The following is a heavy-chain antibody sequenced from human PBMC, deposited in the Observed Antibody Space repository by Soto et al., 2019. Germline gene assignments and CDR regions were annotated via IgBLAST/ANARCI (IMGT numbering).Heavy chain of an antibody. D-gene: IGHD6-19*01. J-gene: IGHJ3*02. Sequence: EVQLVESGGGLVQPGGSLRLSCEASGFIFSTYWMSWVRQAPGRGLEWVANTNQDESEKYYVDSVKGRFTISRDNAKNSLFLQMTSLRAEDTAVYYCARYLAACMGLAGVFDIWGQGTLVTISS. CDR2: TNQDESEK. CDR3: ARYLAACMGLAGVFDI. CDR1: GFIFSTYW. V-gene: IGHV3-7*01.